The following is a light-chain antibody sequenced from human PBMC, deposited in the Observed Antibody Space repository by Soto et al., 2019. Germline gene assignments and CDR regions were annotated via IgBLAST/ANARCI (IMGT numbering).Light chain of an antibody. J-gene: IGKJ5*01. CDR2: KAS. Sequence: DIQMTQSPSTLSASVGDGVSMTCRASQSIKNWLAWYQQKPGEAPKLLIYKASTLESGVPSRFSGSGSGTEFTLTISSLQPEDFATYYCQQSYSTPQINFGQGTRLEIK. V-gene: IGKV1-5*03. CDR1: QSIKNW. CDR3: QQSYSTPQIN.